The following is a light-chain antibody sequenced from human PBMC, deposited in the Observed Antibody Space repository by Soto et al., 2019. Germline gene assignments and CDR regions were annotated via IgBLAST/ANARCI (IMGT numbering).Light chain of an antibody. CDR1: ESIRTW. V-gene: IGKV1-12*01. Sequence: DIQMTQSPSTLSASIGDRVTITCRASESIRTWLAWYQHKPGRTPELLIHGAARLQSGVPARFSGSGSGTDFTLSINSLQPEDFATYYCQQAYSFPITFGQGTRLEIK. J-gene: IGKJ5*01. CDR2: GAA. CDR3: QQAYSFPIT.